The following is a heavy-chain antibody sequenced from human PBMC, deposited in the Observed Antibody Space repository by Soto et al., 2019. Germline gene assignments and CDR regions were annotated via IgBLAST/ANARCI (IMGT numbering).Heavy chain of an antibody. Sequence: EVQLVESGGVVVQPGGSLRLSCAASGFTFDDYTMHRVRQAPGKGLEWVSLISWDGGSTYYADSVKGRFTISRDNSKNSLYLQMNSLRTEDTALYYCAKDIGYSSGWWADAFDIWGQGTMVTVSS. J-gene: IGHJ3*02. CDR1: GFTFDDYT. D-gene: IGHD6-19*01. V-gene: IGHV3-43*01. CDR3: AKDIGYSSGWWADAFDI. CDR2: ISWDGGST.